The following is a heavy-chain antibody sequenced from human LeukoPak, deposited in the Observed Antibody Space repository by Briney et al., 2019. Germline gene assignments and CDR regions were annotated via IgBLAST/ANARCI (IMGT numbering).Heavy chain of an antibody. CDR2: INHSGST. V-gene: IGHV4-34*01. CDR3: ARGRSYYYDSSGYYSDY. J-gene: IGHJ4*02. Sequence: PSETLSLTCAVYGGSSSGYYWSWIRQPPGKGLEWIGEINHSGSTNYNPSLKSRVTISVDTSKNQFSLKLSSVTAADTAVYYCARGRSYYYDSSGYYSDYWGQGTLVTVSS. D-gene: IGHD3-22*01. CDR1: GGSSSGYY.